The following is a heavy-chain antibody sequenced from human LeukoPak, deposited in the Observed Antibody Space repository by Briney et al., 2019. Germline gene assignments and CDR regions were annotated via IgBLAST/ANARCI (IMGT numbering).Heavy chain of an antibody. D-gene: IGHD6-13*01. CDR2: ISAYNGNT. Sequence: ASVKVSCKASGYTFTSYGISWVRQAPGQGLEWMGWISAYNGNTNYAQKLQGRVTMTTDTSTSTAYMELRSLGSDDTAVYYCARDLRVIAAAGTAFDYWGQGTLVTVSS. V-gene: IGHV1-18*01. CDR3: ARDLRVIAAAGTAFDY. CDR1: GYTFTSYG. J-gene: IGHJ4*02.